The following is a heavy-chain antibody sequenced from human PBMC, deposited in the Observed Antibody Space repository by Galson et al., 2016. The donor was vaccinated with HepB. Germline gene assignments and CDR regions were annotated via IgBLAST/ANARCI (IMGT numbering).Heavy chain of an antibody. Sequence: SLRLSCAASGFSFDDYMMHWVRQAPGKGLEWVSLISWDGDTTYYADSVKGRFTTSRDNSKNSLYLQMNSLRTEDTALYYCGKGGGGGAIDYWGQGTLVTVSS. CDR2: ISWDGDTT. D-gene: IGHD1-26*01. J-gene: IGHJ4*02. CDR3: GKGGGGGAIDY. V-gene: IGHV3-43*01. CDR1: GFSFDDYM.